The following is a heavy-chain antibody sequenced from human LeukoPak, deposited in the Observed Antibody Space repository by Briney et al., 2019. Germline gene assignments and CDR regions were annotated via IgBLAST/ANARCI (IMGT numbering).Heavy chain of an antibody. J-gene: IGHJ4*02. D-gene: IGHD4-23*01. CDR2: IYTSGST. Sequence: SETLSLTCTVSGGSISSYYWGWIRQPAGKGLEWIGRIYTSGSTNYNPSLKSRVTMSVDTSKNQFSLKLSSVTAADTALYYCASMDYGGNSEFWGQGTLVTVSS. CDR1: GGSISSYY. CDR3: ASMDYGGNSEF. V-gene: IGHV4-4*07.